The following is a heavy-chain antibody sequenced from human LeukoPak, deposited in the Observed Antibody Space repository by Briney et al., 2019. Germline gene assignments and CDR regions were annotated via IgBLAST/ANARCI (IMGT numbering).Heavy chain of an antibody. J-gene: IGHJ4*02. CDR3: ARRYDFWSGYPPPLDY. CDR1: GGSLNSGSYY. V-gene: IGHV4-61*09. CDR2: FYTSGHT. D-gene: IGHD3-3*01. Sequence: PSETLSLTCTVSGGSLNSGSYYWGWIRQPAGKGLEWMGHFYTSGHTSYNPSLKSRVTISVDTSKNQFSLKMNSVTAADTAVYYCARRYDFWSGYPPPLDYWGQGTLVTVSS.